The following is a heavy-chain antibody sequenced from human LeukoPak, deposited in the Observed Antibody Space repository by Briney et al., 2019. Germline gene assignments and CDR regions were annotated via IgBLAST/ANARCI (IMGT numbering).Heavy chain of an antibody. CDR2: ISSSSRYT. D-gene: IGHD2-2*01. Sequence: KPGGPLRLSCAASGFKIDDYPMHWVRQAPGKGLEWVSNISSSSRYTNYADSVKGRLTISRDNAKNSLYLQMNSLRAEDTAVYYCATLSAGDILVVPAAVDYWGQGTLVTVAS. CDR1: GFKIDDYP. J-gene: IGHJ4*02. V-gene: IGHV3-11*03. CDR3: ATLSAGDILVVPAAVDY.